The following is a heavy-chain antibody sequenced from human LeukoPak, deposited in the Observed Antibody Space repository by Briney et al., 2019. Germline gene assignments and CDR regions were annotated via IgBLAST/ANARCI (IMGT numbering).Heavy chain of an antibody. V-gene: IGHV4-39*07. Sequence: SETLSLTCTVSGGSISSSSYYWGWIRQPPGKGLEWIGSIYYSGSTYYNPSLKSRVTISVDTSKNQFSLKLSSVTAADTAVYYCARGPYKYDGSGAFDIWGQGTMVTVSS. D-gene: IGHD3-22*01. J-gene: IGHJ3*02. CDR3: ARGPYKYDGSGAFDI. CDR1: GGSISSSSYY. CDR2: IYYSGST.